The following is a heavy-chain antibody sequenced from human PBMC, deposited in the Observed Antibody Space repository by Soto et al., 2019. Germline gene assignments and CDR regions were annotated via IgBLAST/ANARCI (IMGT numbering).Heavy chain of an antibody. CDR2: MNPNRGNT. Sequence: ASVKVSCKASGYTFTSYDINWVRQATGQGLEWMGWMNPNRGNTGYAQKFQGRVTMTRNTSISTAYMELSSLRSEDTAVYYCARGPYCSGGSCPDYWGQGTLVTVSS. CDR3: ARGPYCSGGSCPDY. V-gene: IGHV1-8*01. CDR1: GYTFTSYD. D-gene: IGHD2-15*01. J-gene: IGHJ4*02.